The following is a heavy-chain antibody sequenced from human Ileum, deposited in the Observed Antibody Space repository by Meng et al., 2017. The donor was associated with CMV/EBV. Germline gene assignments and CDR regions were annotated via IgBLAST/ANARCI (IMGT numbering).Heavy chain of an antibody. CDR2: VYSSGST. Sequence: QLHLEAPGPGLVQPSDTCPLTCPVSGGSCSGYYGSWIRQPATKGLEWIGRVYSSGSTDYNPSLQSRVTMSVDTSKNQFSLKLSSVTAADTAVYYCARGSSSWAFDYWGQGTLVTVSS. J-gene: IGHJ4*02. CDR1: GGSCSGYY. V-gene: IGHV4-4*07. D-gene: IGHD2-2*01. CDR3: ARGSSSWAFDY.